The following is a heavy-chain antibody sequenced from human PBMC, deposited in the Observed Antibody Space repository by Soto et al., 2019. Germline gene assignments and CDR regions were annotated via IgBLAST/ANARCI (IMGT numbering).Heavy chain of an antibody. CDR1: GYTLTELS. V-gene: IGHV1-24*01. Sequence: QVQLVQSGAEVKKPGASVKVSCKVSGYTLTELSMHWVRQAPGKGLEWMGGFDPEDGETIYAQKFQGRVTMTEDTSTDTAYMELSSLRSEDTAVYYCATDPRYCSSTSCLLDYWGQGTLVTVSS. CDR2: FDPEDGET. J-gene: IGHJ4*02. D-gene: IGHD2-2*01. CDR3: ATDPRYCSSTSCLLDY.